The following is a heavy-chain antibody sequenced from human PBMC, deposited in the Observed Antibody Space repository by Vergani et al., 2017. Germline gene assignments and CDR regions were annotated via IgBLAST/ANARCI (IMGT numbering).Heavy chain of an antibody. J-gene: IGHJ4*02. CDR3: GGGSDNYN. D-gene: IGHD5-24*01. Sequence: EVQLLQSEGAVVQPGGSLRLSCVASGFTFSSHAMSWFRQGHGQGLEWVSSIKNTGDSTQYTDSVKGRLTISRDNSKNTLYLQMNSLRVEDTAVYYCGGGSDNYNGGQGTLVTVS. CDR2: IKNTGDST. CDR1: GFTFSSHA. V-gene: IGHV3-23*01.